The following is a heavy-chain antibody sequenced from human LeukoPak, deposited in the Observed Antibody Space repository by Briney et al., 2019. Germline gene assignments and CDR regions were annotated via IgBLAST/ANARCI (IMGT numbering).Heavy chain of an antibody. J-gene: IGHJ4*02. CDR2: IYYSGSI. Sequence: SETLSLTCTVSGDSISGYYWTWIRQPPGKGLEWIGYIYYSGSINYNPSLKSRLTISVDTSKNQFSLKLSSVTAADTAVYYCARLRGNYFPDYWGQGTLVTVSS. CDR3: ARLRGNYFPDY. CDR1: GDSISGYY. V-gene: IGHV4-59*01. D-gene: IGHD4-11*01.